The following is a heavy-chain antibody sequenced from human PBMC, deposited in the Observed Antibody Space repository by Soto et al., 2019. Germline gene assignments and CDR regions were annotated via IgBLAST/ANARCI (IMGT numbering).Heavy chain of an antibody. V-gene: IGHV4-34*01. Sequence: SETLSLTCAVYGGSFSGYYWSWIRQPPGKGLEWIGEINHSGSTNYNPSLKSRVTISVDTSKNQFSLKLSSVTAADTAVYYCARAKTDILTPNWFDPWGQGTLVTVSS. J-gene: IGHJ5*02. CDR3: ARAKTDILTPNWFDP. D-gene: IGHD3-9*01. CDR1: GGSFSGYY. CDR2: INHSGST.